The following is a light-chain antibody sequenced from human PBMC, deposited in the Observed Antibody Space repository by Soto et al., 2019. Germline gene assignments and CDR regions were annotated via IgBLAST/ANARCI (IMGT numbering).Light chain of an antibody. V-gene: IGKV3-20*01. CDR2: GTS. CDR3: QQYGSMWT. CDR1: ESVRSSS. J-gene: IGKJ1*01. Sequence: EIVLTQYPGTLSLSPGDRATLSCRASESVRSSSLAWYQHKPGQAPRLVISGTSRRATGIPDRFSGSGSGTDFTLTINRLEPEDFAMYYCQQYGSMWTFGQGTKVDIK.